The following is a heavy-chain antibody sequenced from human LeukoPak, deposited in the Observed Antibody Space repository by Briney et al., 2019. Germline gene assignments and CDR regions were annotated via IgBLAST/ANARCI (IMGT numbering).Heavy chain of an antibody. CDR1: GGSISSYY. CDR2: IYYSGST. CDR3: ARVDYGSGSYRFDP. V-gene: IGHV4-59*01. D-gene: IGHD3-10*01. Sequence: IPSETLSLTCTVSGGSISSYYWSWIRQPPGKGLEWIGYIYYSGSTNYNPSLKSRVTISVDTSKNQFSLKLSSVTAADTAVYYCARVDYGSGSYRFDPWGQGTLVTVSS. J-gene: IGHJ5*02.